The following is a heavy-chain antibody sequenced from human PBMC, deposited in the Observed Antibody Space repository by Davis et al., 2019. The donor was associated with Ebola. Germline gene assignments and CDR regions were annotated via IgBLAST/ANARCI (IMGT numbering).Heavy chain of an antibody. Sequence: SETLSLTCAVYGGSFSGSYWSWIRQPPGKGLEWIGYIYYCWATNYNSSLTRRVTISVDTSKNQFSLKLNSVTAADTAVYYCARLGFCSSASCPFDPWGQGTTVTVSS. D-gene: IGHD2-2*01. CDR3: ARLGFCSSASCPFDP. J-gene: IGHJ6*02. V-gene: IGHV4-59*01. CDR1: GGSFSGSY. CDR2: IYYCWAT.